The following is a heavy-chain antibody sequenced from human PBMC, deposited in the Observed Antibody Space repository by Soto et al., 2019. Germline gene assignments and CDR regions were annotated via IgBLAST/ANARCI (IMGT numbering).Heavy chain of an antibody. CDR3: AKDRAAVTGAYYYYAMDV. CDR1: GFTFDDYT. CDR2: ISWDGGKR. J-gene: IGHJ6*02. D-gene: IGHD6-19*01. Sequence: EVQLVESGGVVVQPGGSLRLSCAASGFTFDDYTMHWVRQAPGKSLEWVSLISWDGGKRYYADSVKGRFTISRDNSKNSLHLQMNSLTTEDSASYYCAKDRAAVTGAYYYYAMDVWGQGTTDTVSS. V-gene: IGHV3-43*01.